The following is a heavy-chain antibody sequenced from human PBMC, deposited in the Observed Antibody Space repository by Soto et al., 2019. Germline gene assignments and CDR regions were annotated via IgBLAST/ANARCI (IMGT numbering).Heavy chain of an antibody. J-gene: IGHJ4*02. CDR3: ARGLRGVLDY. V-gene: IGHV3-33*01. CDR2: ISNDENIK. CDR1: GFNFLNFG. Sequence: PWGSLRLSCVASGFNFLNFGIHLVRQAPGKGLEWLTVISNDENIKQDSVRGRFAIARDNSKNTLYLHLTSLRAEDTAIYYCARGLRGVLDYWGQGTLVTVSS. D-gene: IGHD5-12*01.